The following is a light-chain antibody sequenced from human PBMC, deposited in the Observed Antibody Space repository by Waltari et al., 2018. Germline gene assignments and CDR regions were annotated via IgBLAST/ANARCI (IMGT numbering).Light chain of an antibody. CDR3: QAWDSSTVV. J-gene: IGLJ2*01. CDR2: QDN. CDR1: KLGEKY. V-gene: IGLV3-1*01. Sequence: SYELTQPPSVSVSPGQTASITCSGDKLGEKYSCWYQQRPGQYPLLVIYQDNKRPSGIPERFSGSNSGNTATLTISGTQAVDEADYYCQAWDSSTVVFGGGTKLTVL.